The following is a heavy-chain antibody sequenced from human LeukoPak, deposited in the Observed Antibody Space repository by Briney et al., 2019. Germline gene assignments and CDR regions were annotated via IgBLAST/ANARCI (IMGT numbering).Heavy chain of an antibody. V-gene: IGHV3-30-3*01. CDR2: ISYDGSNK. Sequence: QPGRSLRLSCAASGFTFSSYAMHWVRQAPGKGLEWVAVISYDGSNKYYADSVKGRFTISRDNSKNTLYLQMNSLRAEDTAVYYCAKAEGELVFDYWGQGTLVTVSS. D-gene: IGHD1-26*01. CDR3: AKAEGELVFDY. CDR1: GFTFSSYA. J-gene: IGHJ4*02.